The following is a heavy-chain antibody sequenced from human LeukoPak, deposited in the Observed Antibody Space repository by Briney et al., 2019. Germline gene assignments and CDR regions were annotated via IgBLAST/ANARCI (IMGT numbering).Heavy chain of an antibody. CDR3: ARHKIESGYYTAFDF. J-gene: IGHJ4*02. Sequence: SETLSLTCIVSGGSITSYYWSWIRQPPGKGLEWIGYISYSGSTNYSPSLKSRVTISVDTSKNQFSLKLNSVTAADTAVYYCARHKIESGYYTAFDFWGPRIVVSVSS. CDR2: ISYSGST. V-gene: IGHV4-59*08. CDR1: GGSITSYY. D-gene: IGHD3-3*01.